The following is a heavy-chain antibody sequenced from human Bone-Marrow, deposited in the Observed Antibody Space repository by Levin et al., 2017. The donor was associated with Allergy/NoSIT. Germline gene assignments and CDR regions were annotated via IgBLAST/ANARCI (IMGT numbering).Heavy chain of an antibody. J-gene: IGHJ4*02. CDR1: GFSLTPRPEG. V-gene: IGHV2-5*02. CDR3: AHRLALIRGSGRARAAAGYFFDY. D-gene: IGHD6-13*01. Sequence: SGPTLVKPTQTLTLTCTFSGFSLTPRPEGVGWIRQPPGKALEWLALIYWDGDKRYNPSLKTRLTIAKDTSKNQVVLTVTNMDPVDTATYYCAHRLALIRGSGRARAAAGYFFDYWSQGTLVTVSS. CDR2: IYWDGDK.